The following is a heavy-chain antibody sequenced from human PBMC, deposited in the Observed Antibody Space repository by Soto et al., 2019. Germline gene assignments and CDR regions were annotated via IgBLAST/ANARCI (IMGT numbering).Heavy chain of an antibody. D-gene: IGHD6-19*01. Sequence: GGSLRLSCAASGFTFSSYAMSWVRQAPGKGLEWVSAISGSGGSTYYADSVKGRFTISRDNSKNTLYLQMNSLRAEDTAVYYCAKGRGYSSGWSHYYYGMAVWGQGTTVTVSS. J-gene: IGHJ6*02. CDR2: ISGSGGST. V-gene: IGHV3-23*01. CDR1: GFTFSSYA. CDR3: AKGRGYSSGWSHYYYGMAV.